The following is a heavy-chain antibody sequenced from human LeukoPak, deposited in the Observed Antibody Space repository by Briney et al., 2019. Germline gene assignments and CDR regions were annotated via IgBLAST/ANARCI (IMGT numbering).Heavy chain of an antibody. CDR1: GYTFTSYA. J-gene: IGHJ3*02. CDR2: ISAYNGNT. CDR3: ARTKIDDSSGWDAFDI. V-gene: IGHV1-18*01. D-gene: IGHD3-22*01. Sequence: GASVKVSCKASGYTFTSYAMHWVRQAPGQRLEWMGWISAYNGNTNYAQKLQGRVTMTTDTSTSTAYMELRSLRSDDTAVYYCARTKIDDSSGWDAFDIWGQGTMVTVSS.